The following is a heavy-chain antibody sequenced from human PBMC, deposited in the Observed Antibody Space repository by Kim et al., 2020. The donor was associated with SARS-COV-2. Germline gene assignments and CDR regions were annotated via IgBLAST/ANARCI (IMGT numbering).Heavy chain of an antibody. CDR3: AIMIVVVNDFDY. D-gene: IGHD3-22*01. CDR1: GFTFSSYA. J-gene: IGHJ4*02. CDR2: ISGSGGST. Sequence: GGSLRLSCAASGFTFSSYAMSWVRQAPGKGLEWVSAISGSGGSTYYADSVKGRFTISRDNSKNTLYLQMNSLRAEDTAVYYCAIMIVVVNDFDYWGQGTLVTVSS. V-gene: IGHV3-23*01.